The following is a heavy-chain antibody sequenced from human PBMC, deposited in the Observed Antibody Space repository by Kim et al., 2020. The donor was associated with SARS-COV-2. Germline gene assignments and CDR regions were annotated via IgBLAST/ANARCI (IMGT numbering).Heavy chain of an antibody. Sequence: SETLSLTCTVSGGSISSGSYYWSWIRQPAGKGLEWIGRIYTSGSTNYNPSLKSRVTISVDTSKNQFSLKLSSVTAADTAVYYCARDDYDSSGYFDYWGQGTLVTVSS. CDR2: IYTSGST. V-gene: IGHV4-61*02. J-gene: IGHJ4*02. CDR1: GGSISSGSYY. CDR3: ARDDYDSSGYFDY. D-gene: IGHD3-22*01.